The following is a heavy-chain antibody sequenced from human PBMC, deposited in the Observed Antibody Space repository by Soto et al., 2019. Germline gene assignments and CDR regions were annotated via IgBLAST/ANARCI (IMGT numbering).Heavy chain of an antibody. V-gene: IGHV3-23*01. CDR1: GFTFSNYA. CDR3: AKGHGDFFNWFDP. Sequence: GGSLRLSCAASGFTFSNYAMNWVRQAPGRGLEWVSSISGSGDDTYYADSVKGRFTISRDNSENTLYLQMNSLRVEDTALYYCAKGHGDFFNWFDPWGQGTLVTVSS. CDR2: ISGSGDDT. D-gene: IGHD4-17*01. J-gene: IGHJ5*02.